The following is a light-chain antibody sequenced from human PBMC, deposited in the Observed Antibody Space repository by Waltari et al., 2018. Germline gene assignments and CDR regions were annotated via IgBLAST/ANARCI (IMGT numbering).Light chain of an antibody. Sequence: EVVMTQSPATLSLSPGERATLSCRASQSITTNLAWYQHKPGQAPRLLIYDASTRATSVPASFSGSGSGTEFTLTIGSLQSDDFAVYYCQQYNRWPPITFGQGTRLAIK. CDR3: QQYNRWPPIT. CDR1: QSITTN. V-gene: IGKV3-15*01. J-gene: IGKJ5*01. CDR2: DAS.